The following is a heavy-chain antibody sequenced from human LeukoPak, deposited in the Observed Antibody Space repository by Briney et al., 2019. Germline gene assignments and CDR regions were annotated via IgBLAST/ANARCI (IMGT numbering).Heavy chain of an antibody. CDR2: IYYSGRT. V-gene: IGHV4-59*01. Sequence: SSETLSLTCTVSGVSITSYYWGWIRQPPGKGLEWIAYIYYSGRTNYNPSLKSRVTISVDTSKNQISLRLSSVTAADTATYYCARDTGYGVDYWGQGTLVTVSS. D-gene: IGHD3-10*01. CDR3: ARDTGYGVDY. J-gene: IGHJ4*02. CDR1: GVSITSYY.